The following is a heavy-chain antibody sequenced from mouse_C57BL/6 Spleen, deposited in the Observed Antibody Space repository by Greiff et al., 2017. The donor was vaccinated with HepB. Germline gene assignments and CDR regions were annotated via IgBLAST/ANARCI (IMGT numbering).Heavy chain of an antibody. CDR3: ARAFYYDYDKDWYFDV. J-gene: IGHJ1*03. CDR2: IHPNSGST. D-gene: IGHD2-4*01. Sequence: QVQLQQPGAELEKPGASVKLSCKASGYTFTSYWMHWVKQRPGQGLEWIGMIHPNSGSTNYNEKFKSKATLTVDKSSSTAYMQLSSLTSEDSAVYYCARAFYYDYDKDWYFDVWGTGTTVTVSS. V-gene: IGHV1-64*01. CDR1: GYTFTSYW.